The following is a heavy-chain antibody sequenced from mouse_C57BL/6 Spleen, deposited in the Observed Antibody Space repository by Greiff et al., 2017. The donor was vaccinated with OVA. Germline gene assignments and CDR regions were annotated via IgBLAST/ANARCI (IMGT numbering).Heavy chain of an antibody. CDR3: ARHGFAD. J-gene: IGHJ3*01. V-gene: IGHV5-17*01. Sequence: EVKLMESGGGLVKPGGSLKLSCAASGFTFSDYGMHWVRQAPEKGLEWVAYISSGSSTIYYADTVKGRFTISRDNAKNTLFLQMTSLRSEDTAMYYCARHGFADWGKGTLVTVSA. CDR1: GFTFSDYG. CDR2: ISSGSSTI.